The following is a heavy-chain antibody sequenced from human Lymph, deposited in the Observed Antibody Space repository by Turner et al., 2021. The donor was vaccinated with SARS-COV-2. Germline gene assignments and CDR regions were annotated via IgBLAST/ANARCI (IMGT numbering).Heavy chain of an antibody. J-gene: IGHJ6*02. Sequence: QAQLVQSGAEVNKPGAAVKVHCMASGYTFPGYYMHWVRQAPGQGLEWMGWINPNSGGTNYAQKFQGRVTMTRDTSISTAYMELSRLRSDDTAVYYCARDVERYNDFWSGYSGGYGLDVWGQGTTVTVSS. D-gene: IGHD3-3*01. V-gene: IGHV1-2*02. CDR1: GYTFPGYY. CDR2: INPNSGGT. CDR3: ARDVERYNDFWSGYSGGYGLDV.